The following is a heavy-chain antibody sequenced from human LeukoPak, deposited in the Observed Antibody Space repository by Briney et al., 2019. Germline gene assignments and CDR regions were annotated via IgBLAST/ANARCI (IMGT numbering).Heavy chain of an antibody. D-gene: IGHD2/OR15-2a*01. CDR1: GFSFNESY. V-gene: IGHV3-11*01. CDR2: ISGRSYSM. Sequence: GGSLRLSCGASGFSFNESYMTWIRQAPGKGLEWVAYISGRSYSMYYADSVKGRFTISRDNARNSLYLHMNSLRADDTAVYYCARGHCNSRNCYWHFDLWGRGTRVTVSS. J-gene: IGHJ2*01. CDR3: ARGHCNSRNCYWHFDL.